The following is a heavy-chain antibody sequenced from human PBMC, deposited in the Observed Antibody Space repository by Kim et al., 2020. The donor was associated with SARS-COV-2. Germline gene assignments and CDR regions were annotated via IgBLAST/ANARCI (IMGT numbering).Heavy chain of an antibody. Sequence: GGSLRLSCAASGFTFSSYAMSWVRQAPGKGLEWVSAISGSGGSTYYADSVKGRFTISRDNSKNTLYLQMNSLRAEDTAVYYCAKDFVHIRGPAPDWFDPWGQGTLVTVSS. CDR1: GFTFSSYA. V-gene: IGHV3-23*01. CDR3: AKDFVHIRGPAPDWFDP. J-gene: IGHJ5*02. D-gene: IGHD3-10*01. CDR2: ISGSGGST.